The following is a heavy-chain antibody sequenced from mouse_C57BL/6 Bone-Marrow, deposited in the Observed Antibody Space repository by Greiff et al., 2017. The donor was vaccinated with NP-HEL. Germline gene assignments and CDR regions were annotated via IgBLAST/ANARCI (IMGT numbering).Heavy chain of an antibody. CDR2: IYPGSGST. CDR1: GYTFTSYW. Sequence: VQLQQPGAELVKPGASVKMSCKASGYTFTSYWITWVKQRPGQGLEWIGDIYPGSGSTNYNEKFKSKATLTVDTSSSTAYMQLSSLTSEDSAVYYCARWRYYGSSYDAYWGQGTLVTVSA. V-gene: IGHV1-55*01. CDR3: ARWRYYGSSYDAY. J-gene: IGHJ3*01. D-gene: IGHD1-1*01.